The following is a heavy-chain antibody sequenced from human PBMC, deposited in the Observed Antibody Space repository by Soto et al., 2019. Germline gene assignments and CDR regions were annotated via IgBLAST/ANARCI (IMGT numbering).Heavy chain of an antibody. Sequence: PSETLSLTCTVSGGSISSGDYSWSWVRQSPGKGLEWIGHIYNSGITYYNPSLKSRVVISIEPSRNQFSLRLNSLTAADRAVYFCARGVTVFGLVSRFWFDPWGQGTVVTVSS. J-gene: IGHJ5*02. CDR3: ARGVTVFGLVSRFWFDP. CDR2: IYNSGIT. D-gene: IGHD3-3*01. CDR1: GGSISSGDYS. V-gene: IGHV4-30-4*01.